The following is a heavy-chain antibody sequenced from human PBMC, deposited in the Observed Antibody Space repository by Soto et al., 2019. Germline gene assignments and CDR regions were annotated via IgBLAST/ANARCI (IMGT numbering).Heavy chain of an antibody. V-gene: IGHV4-39*01. Sequence: PSETLSLTCTVSGGSISSSSYYWGWIRQPPGKGLEWIGSIYYSGSTYYNPSLKSRVTISVDTSKNQFSLKLSSVTAADTAVYYCASPSSIAARGDYWGQGTLVTVSS. J-gene: IGHJ4*02. D-gene: IGHD6-6*01. CDR2: IYYSGST. CDR3: ASPSSIAARGDY. CDR1: GGSISSSSYY.